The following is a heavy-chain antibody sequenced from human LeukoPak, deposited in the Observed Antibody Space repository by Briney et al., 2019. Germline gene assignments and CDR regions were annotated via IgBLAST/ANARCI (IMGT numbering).Heavy chain of an antibody. CDR1: GYSISSGYY. CDR2: IYHSGST. D-gene: IGHD2-2*02. J-gene: IGHJ4*02. CDR3: ARLCGTSSHNLDY. Sequence: SETLSLTCAVSGYSISSGYYWGWIRQPPGKGLEWIGSIYHSGSTYYNPSLKSRVTISVDTSKNQFSLKLSSVTAADTAVYYCARLCGTSSHNLDYWGQGTLVTVSS. V-gene: IGHV4-38-2*01.